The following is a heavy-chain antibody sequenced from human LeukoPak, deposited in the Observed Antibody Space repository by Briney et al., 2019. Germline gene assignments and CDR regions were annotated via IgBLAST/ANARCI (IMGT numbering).Heavy chain of an antibody. V-gene: IGHV3-74*01. CDR1: GFTFSNYW. CDR3: ARDLSPVVRASPMGY. D-gene: IGHD3-10*01. Sequence: GGSLRLSCAASGFTFSNYWVLWVRQAPGKGLVWVSRIERDGSSTRYADPVKGRFLMSRDNAKNTVDLQMNSLRAEDTAVYYCARDLSPVVRASPMGYWGQGTLVTVSS. J-gene: IGHJ4*02. CDR2: IERDGSST.